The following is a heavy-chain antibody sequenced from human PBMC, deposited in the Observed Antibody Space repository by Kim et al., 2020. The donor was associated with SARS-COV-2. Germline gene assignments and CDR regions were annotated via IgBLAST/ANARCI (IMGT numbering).Heavy chain of an antibody. Sequence: SVKVSCKASVDNFNIYVIAWVRQAPGHGLEWMGDIIPVFGTVNYAPKFQGRVTITADESTNTAYMELSSLKSDDTAVYYCAREWQLVLDHWGQGSLVTV. CDR2: IIPVFGTV. V-gene: IGHV1-69*13. D-gene: IGHD6-6*01. CDR3: AREWQLVLDH. J-gene: IGHJ4*02. CDR1: VDNFNIYV.